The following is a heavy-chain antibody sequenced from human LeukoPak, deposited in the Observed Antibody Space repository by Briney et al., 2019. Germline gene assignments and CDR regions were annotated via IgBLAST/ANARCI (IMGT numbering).Heavy chain of an antibody. CDR1: GVTFDDYA. V-gene: IGHV3-43D*03. D-gene: IGHD6-19*01. CDR3: AKDQGAVAGGYYFDY. J-gene: IGHJ4*02. Sequence: GGSLRLSCAASGVTFDDYAMHWVRQGPGKGLEWGSLITGEGGNTYYADTVKGRFTISRDNSKNSLYLQMNSLRAEDTAVYYFAKDQGAVAGGYYFDYWGQGTLVTVSS. CDR2: ITGEGGNT.